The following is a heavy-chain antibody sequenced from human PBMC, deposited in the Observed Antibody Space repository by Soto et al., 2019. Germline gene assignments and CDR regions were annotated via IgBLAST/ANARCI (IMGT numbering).Heavy chain of an antibody. V-gene: IGHV3-23*01. CDR3: AKDSYLATLGPSPPKS. J-gene: IGHJ4*02. Sequence: PGGSLRLSCAASGFTFSNYAVTWVRQAPGKGLEWVSTISGSGGSTYYADSVKGRFTISRDNSKNTLYLQMNSLRAEDTAVYYCAKDSYLATLGPSPPKSWGQGTLVTVSS. CDR2: ISGSGGST. D-gene: IGHD3-10*01. CDR1: GFTFSNYA.